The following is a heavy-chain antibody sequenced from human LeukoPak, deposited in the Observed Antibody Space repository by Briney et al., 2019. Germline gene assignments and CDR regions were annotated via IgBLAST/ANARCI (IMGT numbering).Heavy chain of an antibody. Sequence: GGSLRLSCAASGFTFSSYAMHWVRQAPGKGLEYVSAISSNGGITYYANSVKGRFTISRDNSKNTLYLQMGSLRAEDMAVYYCARGYDFWSGYWSHSDYWGQGTLVTVSS. V-gene: IGHV3-64*01. CDR1: GFTFSSYA. CDR2: ISSNGGIT. D-gene: IGHD3-3*01. J-gene: IGHJ4*02. CDR3: ARGYDFWSGYWSHSDY.